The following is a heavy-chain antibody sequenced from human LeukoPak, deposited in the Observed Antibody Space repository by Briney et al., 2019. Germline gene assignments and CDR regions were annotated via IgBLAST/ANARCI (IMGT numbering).Heavy chain of an antibody. CDR2: IYYSGNT. CDR3: ARAFGPGNYYKFWFDP. J-gene: IGHJ5*02. V-gene: IGHV4-59*01. D-gene: IGHD3-10*01. CDR1: GDSISSYY. Sequence: SETLSLTCTVSGDSISSYYWSWIRQPPGKGLEWIGYIYYSGNTNYNPSLKSRVTISVDTSKNQFSLKLSSVTAADTAVYYCARAFGPGNYYKFWFDPWGQGTLVTVSS.